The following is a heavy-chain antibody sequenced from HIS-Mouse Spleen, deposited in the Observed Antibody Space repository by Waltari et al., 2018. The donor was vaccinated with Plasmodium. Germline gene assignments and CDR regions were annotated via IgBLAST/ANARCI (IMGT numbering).Heavy chain of an antibody. Sequence: EVQLVESGGGLVQPGGSLRLSCAASGFTFGCYWMSWVRQAQGKGLEWVANIKQDGSEKYYVDSVKGRFTISRDNAKNSLYLQMNSLRAEDTAVYYWASSWYWYFDLWGRGTLVTVSS. D-gene: IGHD6-13*01. CDR3: ASSWYWYFDL. V-gene: IGHV3-7*01. CDR1: GFTFGCYW. CDR2: IKQDGSEK. J-gene: IGHJ2*01.